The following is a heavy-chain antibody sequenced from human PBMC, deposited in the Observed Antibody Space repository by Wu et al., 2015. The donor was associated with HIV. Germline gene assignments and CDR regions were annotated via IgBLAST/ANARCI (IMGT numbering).Heavy chain of an antibody. J-gene: IGHJ6*04. CDR3: ARVSPPDV. CDR2: INCKSGAT. CDR1: GYIFTDYY. Sequence: QVRLVQSGSEVKKPGASVKVSCKTSGYIFTDYYIHWVRQAPGRGLEWMGWINCKSGATFYTQKFQGRVTMTRDTSNSTVYMELNRLNSDDTAVYYCARVSPPDVWGKGTTVTVSS. V-gene: IGHV1-2*02.